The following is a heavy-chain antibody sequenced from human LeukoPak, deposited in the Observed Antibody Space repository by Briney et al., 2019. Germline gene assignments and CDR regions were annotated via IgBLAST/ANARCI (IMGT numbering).Heavy chain of an antibody. J-gene: IGHJ4*02. V-gene: IGHV3-30*18. Sequence: GGSLRLSCAASGFTFSNYGMHWVRQAPGKGLEWVAVISYDGSNKYYADSVKGRFTISRDNSKNTLYLQMNSLRAEDTAVYYCAKDLILGGARVVVTASPFDYWGQGTLVIVSS. CDR3: AKDLILGGARVVVTASPFDY. CDR1: GFTFSNYG. CDR2: ISYDGSNK. D-gene: IGHD2-21*02.